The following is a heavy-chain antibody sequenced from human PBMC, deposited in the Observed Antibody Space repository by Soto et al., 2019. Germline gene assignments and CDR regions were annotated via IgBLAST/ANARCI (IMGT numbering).Heavy chain of an antibody. CDR2: VSATAGTT. CDR1: GFTLSNYG. J-gene: IGHJ4*02. V-gene: IGHV3-23*01. D-gene: IGHD3-16*01. Sequence: GSLRLSCVASGFTLSNYGTNWVRQAPGKGLEWVSLVSATAGTTYYTDSVKGRFTISRDNSRNTVYLQMNSLRADDTAVYYCAKDRLAGGFDYWGQGTLVTVSS. CDR3: AKDRLAGGFDY.